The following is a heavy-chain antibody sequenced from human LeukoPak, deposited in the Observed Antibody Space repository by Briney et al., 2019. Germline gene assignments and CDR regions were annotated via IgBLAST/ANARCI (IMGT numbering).Heavy chain of an antibody. CDR2: IYTSGST. Sequence: PSETLSLTCTVSGGSISSGSYYWSWIRQPAGKGLEWIGRIYTSGSTNYNPSLKSRVTISVDTSKNQFSLKLSSVTAADTAVYYCARDTLIAAFDYWGQGTLVTVSS. CDR1: GGSISSGSYY. V-gene: IGHV4-61*02. CDR3: ARDTLIAAFDY. D-gene: IGHD6-13*01. J-gene: IGHJ4*02.